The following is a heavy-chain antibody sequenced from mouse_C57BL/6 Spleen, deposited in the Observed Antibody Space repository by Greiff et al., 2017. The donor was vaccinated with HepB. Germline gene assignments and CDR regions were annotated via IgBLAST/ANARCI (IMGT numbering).Heavy chain of an antibody. J-gene: IGHJ1*03. V-gene: IGHV1-50*01. CDR2: IDPSDSYT. D-gene: IGHD1-1*01. Sequence: QVQLQQPGAELVKPGASVKLSCKASGYTFTSYWMQWVKQRPGQGLEWIGEIDPSDSYTNYNQKFKGKATLTVDTSSSTAYMQLSSLTSEDSAVFYCARGTTVVAKDYWYFDVWGTRTTVTVSS. CDR3: ARGTTVVAKDYWYFDV. CDR1: GYTFTSYW.